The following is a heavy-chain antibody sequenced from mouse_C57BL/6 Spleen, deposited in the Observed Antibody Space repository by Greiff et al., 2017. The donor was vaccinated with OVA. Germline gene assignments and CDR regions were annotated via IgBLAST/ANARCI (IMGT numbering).Heavy chain of an antibody. CDR3: TTYYGSSGGWFAY. CDR1: GFNIKDDY. D-gene: IGHD1-1*01. J-gene: IGHJ3*01. Sequence: DVKLQESGAELVRPGASVKLSCTASGFNIKDDYMHWVKQRPEQGLEWIGWIDPENGDTEYASKFQGKATITADTSYNTAYLQLSSLTAEDTAVYYCTTYYGSSGGWFAYWGQGTLVTVSA. CDR2: IDPENGDT. V-gene: IGHV14-4*01.